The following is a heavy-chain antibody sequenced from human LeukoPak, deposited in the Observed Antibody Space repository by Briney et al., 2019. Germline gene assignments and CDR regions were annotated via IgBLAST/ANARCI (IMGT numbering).Heavy chain of an antibody. Sequence: GGSLRLSCAASGFIFSNNYMNWVRQAPGKGLEWVSIIYRDGSTYYSASVQGRFTVSRDNSQNTLYLQMHSLRTEDTAIYYCAKDVVGAEGSFEMWGQGTMVTVSS. V-gene: IGHV3-53*01. D-gene: IGHD1-26*01. CDR3: AKDVVGAEGSFEM. CDR1: GFIFSNNY. J-gene: IGHJ3*02. CDR2: IYRDGST.